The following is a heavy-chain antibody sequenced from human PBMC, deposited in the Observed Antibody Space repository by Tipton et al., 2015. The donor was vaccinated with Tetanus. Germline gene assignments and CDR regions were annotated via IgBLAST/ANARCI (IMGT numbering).Heavy chain of an antibody. CDR3: AKSEARLGTSSSLD. V-gene: IGHV3-23*01. Sequence: SLRLSCAASGFTFSSYAVSWVRQAPGKGLEWVSSLSGSGDSTYYADSVKGRFTISRDNSKNTLYLQMNSLRADDTAVYFCAKSEARLGTSSSLDWGQGTLVTVSS. J-gene: IGHJ4*02. CDR2: LSGSGDST. CDR1: GFTFSSYA. D-gene: IGHD6-6*01.